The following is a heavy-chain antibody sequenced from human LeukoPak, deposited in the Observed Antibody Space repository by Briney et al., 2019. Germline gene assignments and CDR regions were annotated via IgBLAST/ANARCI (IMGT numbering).Heavy chain of an antibody. V-gene: IGHV3-23*01. J-gene: IGHJ5*02. Sequence: GGSLSLSCAASGFTFSSYAMSWVRQAPGKGLKWVSSINDSGDSTYYADSVKGRFTISRDNSKNTLYLLMNNLRAEDTAIFYCATAYCSSTSCPTWGQGTLVTVSS. CDR1: GFTFSSYA. CDR2: INDSGDST. CDR3: ATAYCSSTSCPT. D-gene: IGHD2-2*01.